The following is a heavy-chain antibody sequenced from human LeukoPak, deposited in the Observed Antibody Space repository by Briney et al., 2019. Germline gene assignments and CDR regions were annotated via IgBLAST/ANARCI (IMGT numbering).Heavy chain of an antibody. CDR1: GFTFSTYS. Sequence: GGSLRLPCAASGFTFSTYSMNWVRQAPGKGLEWVSSISGSSDYIFYADSVKGRFTISRDNAENSLYLQMNSLRVEDTAVYFCARVKFGDYAIDYWGQGTLVTVSS. CDR3: ARVKFGDYAIDY. V-gene: IGHV3-21*01. J-gene: IGHJ4*02. CDR2: ISGSSDYI. D-gene: IGHD4-17*01.